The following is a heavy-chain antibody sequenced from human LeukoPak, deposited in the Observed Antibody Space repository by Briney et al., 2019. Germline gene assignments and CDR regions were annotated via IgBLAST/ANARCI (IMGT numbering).Heavy chain of an antibody. D-gene: IGHD4-17*01. V-gene: IGHV3-33*08. Sequence: GGSLRLSCAASGFSFSIYWMNWVRQAPGKGLEWVAVIWYDGSNKYYADSVKGRFTISRDNSKNTLYLQMNSLRAEDTAVYYCARERDDYGDPNWFDPWGQGTLVTVSS. CDR3: ARERDDYGDPNWFDP. J-gene: IGHJ5*02. CDR1: GFSFSIYW. CDR2: IWYDGSNK.